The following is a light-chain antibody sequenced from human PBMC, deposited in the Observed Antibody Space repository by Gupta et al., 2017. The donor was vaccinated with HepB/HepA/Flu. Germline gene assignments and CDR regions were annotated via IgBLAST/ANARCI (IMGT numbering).Light chain of an antibody. V-gene: IGKV1-39*01. CDR3: QQSYSTPYT. CDR1: QNIINY. CDR2: AAS. J-gene: IGKJ2*01. Sequence: DIQMTQSPSSLSASVGDRVTITCRASQNIINYLNWYQQKPGKAPNLLIYAASSLQGGVPSRFSGSGSGTDFTLTITSLQPEDFATYYCQQSYSTPYTFGQGAKLEIK.